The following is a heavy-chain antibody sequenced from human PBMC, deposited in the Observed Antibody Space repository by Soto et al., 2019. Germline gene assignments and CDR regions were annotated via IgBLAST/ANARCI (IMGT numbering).Heavy chain of an antibody. D-gene: IGHD1-26*01. Sequence: PSETLCVRCSVSGGSSSVIGDYWVWIRKPPGKGLEWIGSIYYSGSTFYNPSLKSRVTISVDTSKNQFSLKLSSVTAADTAVYYCARQAPLRDSGSYFWYYGMDVWGQGTTVTVSS. V-gene: IGHV4-39*01. CDR2: IYYSGST. CDR1: GGSSSVIGDY. CDR3: ARQAPLRDSGSYFWYYGMDV. J-gene: IGHJ6*02.